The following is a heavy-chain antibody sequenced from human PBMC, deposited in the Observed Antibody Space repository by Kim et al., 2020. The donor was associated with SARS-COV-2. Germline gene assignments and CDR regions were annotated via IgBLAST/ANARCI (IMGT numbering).Heavy chain of an antibody. J-gene: IGHJ4*02. Sequence: PGFTGRFVFSLDTSVSTAYLQISSLKAEDTAVYYCARMSSGWYLDYFDYWGQGTLVTVSS. CDR3: ARMSSGWYLDYFDY. V-gene: IGHV7-4-1*02. D-gene: IGHD6-19*01.